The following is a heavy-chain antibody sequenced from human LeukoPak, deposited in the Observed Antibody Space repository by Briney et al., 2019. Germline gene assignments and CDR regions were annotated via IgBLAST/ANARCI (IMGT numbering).Heavy chain of an antibody. CDR1: GGSISSYY. CDR2: IYYSAST. CDR3: ARRGPMAIWYFDY. V-gene: IGHV4-59*08. J-gene: IGHJ4*02. Sequence: PSETLSLTCTVSGGSISSYYWSWIRQPPGKGLEWIGDIYYSASTNYNPSLKSRVTISVDTSKNQFSLKLSSVTAADTAVYYCARRGPMAIWYFDYWGQGTLVTVSS. D-gene: IGHD3-10*01.